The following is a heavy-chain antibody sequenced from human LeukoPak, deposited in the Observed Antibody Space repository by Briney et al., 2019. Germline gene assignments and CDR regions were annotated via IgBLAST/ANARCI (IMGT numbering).Heavy chain of an antibody. CDR3: ARVAYNNWFDP. CDR2: IYSGGST. D-gene: IGHD2-21*01. J-gene: IGHJ5*02. Sequence: GGSLRLSCAASRFTVSSNYMSWVRQAPGKGLEWVSVIYSGGSTYYADAVKGRFTISSHNSENTLYLQMNSLRAEDTAVYYCARVAYNNWFDPWGQGTLVTVSS. V-gene: IGHV3-53*04. CDR1: RFTVSSNY.